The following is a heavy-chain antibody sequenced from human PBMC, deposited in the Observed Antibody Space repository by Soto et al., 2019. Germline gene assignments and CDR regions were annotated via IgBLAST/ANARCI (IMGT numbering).Heavy chain of an antibody. D-gene: IGHD3-10*01. Sequence: QLQLQESGPGLVKPSETLSLTCTVSGGSISSSSYYWGWIRQPPGKGLEWIGSIYYSGSTYYNPSLKSRVTISVDTAKNQFSLKLSSVTAADTAVYYCARRLPMGFDYWGQGTLVTVSS. CDR1: GGSISSSSYY. V-gene: IGHV4-39*01. CDR3: ARRLPMGFDY. CDR2: IYYSGST. J-gene: IGHJ4*02.